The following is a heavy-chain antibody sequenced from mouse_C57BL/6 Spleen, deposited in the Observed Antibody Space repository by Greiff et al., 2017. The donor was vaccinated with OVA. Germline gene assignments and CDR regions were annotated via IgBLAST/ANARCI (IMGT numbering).Heavy chain of an antibody. V-gene: IGHV14-2*01. CDR1: GFNIKDYY. Sequence: EVKVVESGAELVKPGASVKLSCTASGFNIKDYYMHWVKQRTEQGLEWIGRIDPEDGETKYAPKFQGKATITADTSSNTAYLQLSSLTSEDTAVYYCAVITTVVAPYWGQGTTLTVSS. D-gene: IGHD1-1*01. CDR3: AVITTVVAPY. J-gene: IGHJ2*01. CDR2: IDPEDGET.